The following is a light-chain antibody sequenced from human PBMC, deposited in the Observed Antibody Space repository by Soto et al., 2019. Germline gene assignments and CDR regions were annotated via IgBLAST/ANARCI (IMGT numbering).Light chain of an antibody. CDR1: QSVRRY. Sequence: IVLTQSPATQSLSPGERATLSCRASQSVRRYLAWYQQKPGQAPRLLLSDASNRATGIPARFSGIGSGTDFFLTISSLEPEDFSVFYCQQRSNWPLITFGQGTRLEIK. CDR3: QQRSNWPLIT. CDR2: DAS. V-gene: IGKV3-11*01. J-gene: IGKJ5*01.